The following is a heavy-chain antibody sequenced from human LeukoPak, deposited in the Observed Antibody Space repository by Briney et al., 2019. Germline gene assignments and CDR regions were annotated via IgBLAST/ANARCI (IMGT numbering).Heavy chain of an antibody. D-gene: IGHD4-17*01. CDR1: GYSFTTYW. CDR2: IYPDDSDT. CDR3: ARLDDYGYAFDI. Sequence: GESLKIFCQGSGYSFTTYWIGWVRQMPGKGVEWMGIIYPDDSDTRSSPSFQGQVTISADKSISTAYLQWSSLKASDTAMYYCARLDDYGYAFDIWGQGTMITVSA. V-gene: IGHV5-51*01. J-gene: IGHJ3*02.